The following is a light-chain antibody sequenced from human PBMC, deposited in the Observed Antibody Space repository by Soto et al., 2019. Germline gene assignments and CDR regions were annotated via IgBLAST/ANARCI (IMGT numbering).Light chain of an antibody. CDR3: QQYNNWPPDRT. J-gene: IGKJ1*01. CDR2: GAS. CDR1: QSVGSN. V-gene: IGKV3-15*01. Sequence: EIVMTQSPATLSVSPGERATLSCRASQSVGSNLAWYQQKPGQAPRLLIYGASTWATGIPARFSGSGSGTECTLTISSLQSEDFAIYFCQQYNNWPPDRTFGQGTKVEIK.